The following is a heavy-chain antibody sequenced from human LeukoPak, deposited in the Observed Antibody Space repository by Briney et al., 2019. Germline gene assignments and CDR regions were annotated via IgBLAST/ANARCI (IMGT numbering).Heavy chain of an antibody. CDR3: ARDTVSRSSAFDI. Sequence: AASVKASCKASGYTFTSYAMHWVRQAPGQRLEWMGWINAGNGNTKYSQKFQGRVTITRDTSASTAYMELSSLRSEDTAVYYCARDTVSRSSAFDIWGQGTMVTVSS. J-gene: IGHJ3*02. CDR2: INAGNGNT. CDR1: GYTFTSYA. D-gene: IGHD4-11*01. V-gene: IGHV1-3*01.